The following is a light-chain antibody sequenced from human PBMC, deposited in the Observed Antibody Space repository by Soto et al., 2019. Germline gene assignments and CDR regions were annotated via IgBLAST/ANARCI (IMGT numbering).Light chain of an antibody. Sequence: DIQMTQSPSSLSASVGDRVTITCRASQSISRYLNWFQQKPGKAPKLLLYAAFSLQSGVPSRFSVSGSGTDFTLTISSLQPEDFATYYCQQSYSAPQVTFGQGTRLEIK. CDR2: AAF. J-gene: IGKJ5*01. CDR1: QSISRY. CDR3: QQSYSAPQVT. V-gene: IGKV1-39*01.